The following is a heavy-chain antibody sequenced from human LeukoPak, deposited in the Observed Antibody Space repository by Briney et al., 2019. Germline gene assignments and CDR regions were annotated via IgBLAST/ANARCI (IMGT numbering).Heavy chain of an antibody. CDR3: ARGPSYTSSWYGLDN. J-gene: IGHJ4*02. CDR1: GFIFSSYA. V-gene: IGHV3-74*01. D-gene: IGHD6-13*01. CDR2: ISRDATTT. Sequence: QSGGSLRLSCAASGFIFSSYAMSWVRQGPGKGLVWVSRISRDATTTTYADSVKGRFTISRDNAKNTLYLQMNSLRGEDTAMYYCARGPSYTSSWYGLDNWGQGTLVTVSS.